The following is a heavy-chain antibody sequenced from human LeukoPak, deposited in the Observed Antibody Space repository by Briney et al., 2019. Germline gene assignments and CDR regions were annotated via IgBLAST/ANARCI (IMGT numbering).Heavy chain of an antibody. V-gene: IGHV4-39*01. Sequence: NPSETLSLTCTVSGGTIGTSRYYWGWIRQPPGKGLEWLANIYYRGDPFYNPSLKSRLTISMDTSKNQFSLRLTSVTAADTAVYYCAGTSVTLHFWGQGALVTVSS. CDR2: IYYRGDP. CDR3: AGTSVTLHF. D-gene: IGHD4-17*01. CDR1: GGTIGTSRYY. J-gene: IGHJ4*02.